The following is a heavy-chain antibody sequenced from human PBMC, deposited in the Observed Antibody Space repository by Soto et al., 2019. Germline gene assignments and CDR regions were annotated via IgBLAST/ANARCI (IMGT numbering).Heavy chain of an antibody. D-gene: IGHD3-10*01. CDR2: ISGSGGGT. J-gene: IGHJ4*02. V-gene: IGHV3-23*01. CDR1: GFTFSSYS. CDR3: AKNRGIRSRGEGY. Sequence: GGSLRLSCGASGFTFSSYSMSWVRQAPGKGLEWVSSISGSGGGTYYADSVKGRFTISRDNSKNTLYLQMNSLRAEDTAVYYCAKNRGIRSRGEGYWGQGTLVTVSS.